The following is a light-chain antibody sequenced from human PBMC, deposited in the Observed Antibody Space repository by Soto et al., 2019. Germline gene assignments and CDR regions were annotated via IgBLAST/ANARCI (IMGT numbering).Light chain of an antibody. Sequence: EIVLTQSPGTLSLSPGESATLSCRASQSLSSSYLAWYQQKAGQPPRLLMFRSSDRAAGVPDRFSGSASGTEFTLTISSLEPEDFAVYYRQQYGTKVSFGPGTKVDIK. CDR3: QQYGTKVS. CDR2: RSS. CDR1: QSLSSSY. J-gene: IGKJ3*01. V-gene: IGKV3-20*01.